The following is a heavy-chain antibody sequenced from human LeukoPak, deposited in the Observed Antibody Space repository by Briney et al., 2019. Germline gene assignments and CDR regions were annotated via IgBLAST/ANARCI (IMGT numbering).Heavy chain of an antibody. J-gene: IGHJ3*02. CDR3: ARDLYSSRGAFDI. CDR1: GFTVSSNY. V-gene: IGHV3-66*01. CDR2: IYSGGST. D-gene: IGHD6-13*01. Sequence: PGGSLRLSCAASGFTVSSNYMSWVRQAPGKGLEWVSVIYSGGSTYYADSVKGRFTISRDNSKNTLYLQMNSLRAEDTAVYYCARDLYSSRGAFDIWGQGTMVTVSS.